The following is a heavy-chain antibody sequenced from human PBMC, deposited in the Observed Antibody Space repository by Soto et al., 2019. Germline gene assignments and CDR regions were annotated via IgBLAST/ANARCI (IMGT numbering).Heavy chain of an antibody. J-gene: IGHJ4*02. CDR3: VSRPIFGFPYGPFDY. V-gene: IGHV4-39*01. D-gene: IGHD3-10*01. CDR2: ISYTETT. CDR1: HGCVRSGIYY. Sequence: SHRCSVAHGCVRSGIYYWAWIRKNPGKGLEWIATISYTETTYYNPSLKSRVAISVDLSKNQFSLRLNSMTAADTAVYYCVSRPIFGFPYGPFDYWGQGALVTVSS.